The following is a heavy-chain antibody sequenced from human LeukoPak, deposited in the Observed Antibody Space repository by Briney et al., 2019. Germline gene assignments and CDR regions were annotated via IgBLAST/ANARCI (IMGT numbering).Heavy chain of an antibody. D-gene: IGHD2-15*01. CDR2: IYPGDSNT. CDR3: ARRFCSGGSCYYFDF. J-gene: IGHJ4*02. V-gene: IGHV5-51*01. CDR1: GYTFSSYW. Sequence: GEYLKISCKGSGYTFSSYWIGWARQTPGKGLEWMGIIYPGDSNTKYSPSFQGQVHISADKSITTAYLQWSSLKASDTAMYYCARRFCSGGSCYYFDFWGQGTLVTVSS.